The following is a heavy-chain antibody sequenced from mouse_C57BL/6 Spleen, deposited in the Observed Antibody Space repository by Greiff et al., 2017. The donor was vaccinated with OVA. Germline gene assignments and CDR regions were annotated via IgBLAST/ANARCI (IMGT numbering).Heavy chain of an antibody. CDR1: GYTFTSYW. CDR3: ARKDFTTVVATDFDY. V-gene: IGHV1-64*01. D-gene: IGHD1-1*01. CDR2: IHPNSGST. Sequence: QVQLKQPGAELVKPGASVKLSCKASGYTFTSYWMHWVKQRPGQGLEWIGMIHPNSGSTNYNEKFKSKATLTVDKSSSTAYMQLSSLTSEDSAVYYCARKDFTTVVATDFDYWGQGTTLTVSS. J-gene: IGHJ2*01.